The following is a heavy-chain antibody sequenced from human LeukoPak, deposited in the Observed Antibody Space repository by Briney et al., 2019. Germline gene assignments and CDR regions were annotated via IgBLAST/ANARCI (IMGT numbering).Heavy chain of an antibody. Sequence: PSETLSLTXTVSGGSISSGDYYWSWIRQPPGKGLGWIGYIYYSGSTYYNPSLKSRVTISVDTSKNQFSLKLSSVTAADTAVYYCARELYSYGSHYFDYWGQGTLVTVSS. J-gene: IGHJ4*02. CDR3: ARELYSYGSHYFDY. D-gene: IGHD5-18*01. CDR1: GGSISSGDYY. V-gene: IGHV4-30-4*08. CDR2: IYYSGST.